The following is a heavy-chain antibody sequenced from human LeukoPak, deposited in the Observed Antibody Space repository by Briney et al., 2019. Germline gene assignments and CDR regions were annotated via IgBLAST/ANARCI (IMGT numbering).Heavy chain of an antibody. D-gene: IGHD5-12*01. CDR3: ARDPGGYDGNFDY. Sequence: PSETLSLTCTVSGGSISSYYWSWIRQPPGKGLERIGYIYYSGSTNYNPSLKSRVTISVDTSKNQFSPKLSSVTAADTAVYYCARDPGGYDGNFDYWGQGTLVTVSS. J-gene: IGHJ4*02. CDR2: IYYSGST. V-gene: IGHV4-59*01. CDR1: GGSISSYY.